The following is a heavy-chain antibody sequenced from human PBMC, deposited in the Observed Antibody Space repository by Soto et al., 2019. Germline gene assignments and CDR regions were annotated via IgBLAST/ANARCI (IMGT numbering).Heavy chain of an antibody. CDR1: GGTFSSYA. J-gene: IGHJ1*01. CDR2: IIPIFGTA. Sequence: SVKVSCKASGGTFSSYAISWVRQAPGQGLEWMGGIIPIFGTANYAQKFQGRVTITTDTSTSTAYMELRSLRSDDTAVYYCARDRIARNSIHDNWGQGTLVTVSS. CDR3: ARDRIARNSIHDN. V-gene: IGHV1-69*05. D-gene: IGHD2-15*01.